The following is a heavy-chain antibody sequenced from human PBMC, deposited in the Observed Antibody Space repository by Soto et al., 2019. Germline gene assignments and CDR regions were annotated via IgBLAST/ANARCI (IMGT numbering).Heavy chain of an antibody. D-gene: IGHD6-13*01. Sequence: GASVKVSCKASGYTFSSYGISWVRQAPGQGLEWMGWISVYNGNTNYAQKLQGRVTMTTDTATSTAYMELRSLRSDDTAVYYCARGGSSSSWYRGPYDWFDPWGQGTLVTVSS. CDR3: ARGGSSSSWYRGPYDWFDP. CDR1: GYTFSSYG. J-gene: IGHJ5*02. V-gene: IGHV1-18*01. CDR2: ISVYNGNT.